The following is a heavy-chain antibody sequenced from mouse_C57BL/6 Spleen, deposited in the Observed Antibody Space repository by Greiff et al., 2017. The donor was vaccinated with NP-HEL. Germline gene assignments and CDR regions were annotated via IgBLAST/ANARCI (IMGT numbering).Heavy chain of an antibody. CDR1: GYTFTSYW. CDR3: ARTDSFPYYAMDY. D-gene: IGHD3-2*01. Sequence: QVQLQQPGAELVKPGASVKMSCKASGYTFTSYWITWVKQRPGQGLEWIGDIYPGSGSTNYNEKFKSKATLTVDTSSSTAYMQLSSLTSEDSAVYYCARTDSFPYYAMDYWGQGTSVTVSS. V-gene: IGHV1-55*01. J-gene: IGHJ4*01. CDR2: IYPGSGST.